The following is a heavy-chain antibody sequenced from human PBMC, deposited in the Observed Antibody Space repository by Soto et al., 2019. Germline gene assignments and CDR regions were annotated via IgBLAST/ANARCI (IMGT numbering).Heavy chain of an antibody. CDR3: AKVRYYYYDSSGPFDY. V-gene: IGHV3-23*01. Sequence: GGSLRLSCAASGFTFSSYAMSWVRQAPGKGLEWVSAISGSGGSTYYADSVKGRFTISRDNSKNTLYLQMNSLRAEDTAVYYCAKVRYYYYDSSGPFDYWGQGTLVTVSS. D-gene: IGHD3-22*01. CDR2: ISGSGGST. J-gene: IGHJ4*02. CDR1: GFTFSSYA.